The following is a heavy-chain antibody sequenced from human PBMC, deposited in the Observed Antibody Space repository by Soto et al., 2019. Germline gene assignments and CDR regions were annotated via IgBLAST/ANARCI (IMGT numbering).Heavy chain of an antibody. D-gene: IGHD3-10*01. Sequence: GGSLRLSCAASGFTFSNAWMSWVRQAPGKGLEWVGRIKSKTDGGTTDYAAPVKGRFTISRDDSKNTLYLQMNSLKTEDTAVYYCTTAHVLLWFGELFGVWGQGTLVTVSS. V-gene: IGHV3-15*01. CDR2: IKSKTDGGTT. J-gene: IGHJ4*02. CDR3: TTAHVLLWFGELFGV. CDR1: GFTFSNAW.